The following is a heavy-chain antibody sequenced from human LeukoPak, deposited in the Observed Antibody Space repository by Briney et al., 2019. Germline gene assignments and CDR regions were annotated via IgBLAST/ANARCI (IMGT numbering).Heavy chain of an antibody. CDR1: GGAFSSYA. V-gene: IGHV1-69*05. CDR3: ATADPKLGIIEGSFDY. D-gene: IGHD7-27*01. J-gene: IGHJ4*02. Sequence: SVTVSCKASGGAFSSYAISWVRQAPGQGLEWMGGIIPIFGTANYAQKFQGRVTITTDESTSTAYMELSSLRSEDTAVYYCATADPKLGIIEGSFDYWGQGTLVTVSS. CDR2: IIPIFGTA.